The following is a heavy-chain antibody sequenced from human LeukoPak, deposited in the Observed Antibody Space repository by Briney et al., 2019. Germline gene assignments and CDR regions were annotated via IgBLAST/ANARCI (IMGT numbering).Heavy chain of an antibody. D-gene: IGHD3-16*02. CDR2: IHHGGRI. J-gene: IGHJ4*02. CDR3: ARSHDHLWGNYPDY. V-gene: IGHV4/OR15-8*01. CDR1: GGSIDSTNW. Sequence: SETLSLTCDVSGGSIDSTNWWNWVRQPPGKGLEWIGEIHHGGRINYNPSLKSRVTLSVDKSKNQFSLRLNSVTAADTAMYYCARSHDHLWGNYPDYWGQGTLVTVSS.